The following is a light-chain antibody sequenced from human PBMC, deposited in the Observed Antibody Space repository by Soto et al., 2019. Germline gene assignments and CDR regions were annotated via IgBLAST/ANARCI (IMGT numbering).Light chain of an antibody. CDR2: DVS. CDR3: GSYTSGSSYV. J-gene: IGLJ1*01. Sequence: QSALTQPASVSASPGQSITISCTATSSDVGTYNSVSWYQQHPGKAPKLIIYDVSHRPSGVSYRFSGSKSGSTASLTISGFQAEDEAHYYCGSYTSGSSYVFGSGAKVTVL. V-gene: IGLV2-14*01. CDR1: SSDVGTYNS.